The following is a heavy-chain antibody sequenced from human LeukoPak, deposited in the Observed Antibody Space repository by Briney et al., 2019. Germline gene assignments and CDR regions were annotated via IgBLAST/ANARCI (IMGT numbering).Heavy chain of an antibody. Sequence: ASVKVSRKASGYTFTGYYMHWVRQAPGQGLEWMGRINPNSGGTNYAQKFQGRVTMTRDTSISTAYMELSRLRSDDTAVYYRARSRDIVVVLIDYWGQGALVTVSS. V-gene: IGHV1-2*06. J-gene: IGHJ4*02. CDR2: INPNSGGT. CDR3: ARSRDIVVVLIDY. CDR1: GYTFTGYY. D-gene: IGHD2-2*01.